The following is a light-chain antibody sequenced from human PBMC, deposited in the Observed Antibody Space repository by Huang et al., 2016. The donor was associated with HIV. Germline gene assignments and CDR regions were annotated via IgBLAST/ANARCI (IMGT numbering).Light chain of an antibody. Sequence: DIQMTQSPSSLSASVGDRVTITCQASPDISNYLNWDQQKPGKAPKLLIYDASNLETGVPSRFSGRGSGTDFTFTISSPQPEDIATYYCQQYDNLPLFTFGPGTKVDIK. CDR2: DAS. J-gene: IGKJ3*01. V-gene: IGKV1-33*01. CDR1: PDISNY. CDR3: QQYDNLPLFT.